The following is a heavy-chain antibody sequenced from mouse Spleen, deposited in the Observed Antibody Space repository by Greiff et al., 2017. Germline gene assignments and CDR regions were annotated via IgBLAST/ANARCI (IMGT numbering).Heavy chain of an antibody. V-gene: IGHV5-9-3*01. D-gene: IGHD2-1*01. CDR2: ISSGGGNT. CDR1: GFTFSSYA. Sequence: EVQRVESGGGLVKLGGSLKLSCAASGFTFSSYAMSWVRQTPEKRLEWVATISSGGGNTYYPDSVKGRFTISRDNAKNTLYLQMSSLKSEDTAMYYCARHGNYDAMDYWGQGTSVTVSS. J-gene: IGHJ4*01. CDR3: ARHGNYDAMDY.